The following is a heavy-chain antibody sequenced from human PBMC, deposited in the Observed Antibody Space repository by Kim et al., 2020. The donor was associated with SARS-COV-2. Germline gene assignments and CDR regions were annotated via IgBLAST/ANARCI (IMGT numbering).Heavy chain of an antibody. CDR1: GFTFSSYA. CDR3: AKDHRRCLQTYY. D-gene: IGHD4-4*01. V-gene: IGHV3-23*01. J-gene: IGHJ4*02. Sequence: GGSLRLSCAASGFTFSSYAMSWVRQTPGKGLEWVSAISGSGGSTYYADSVRGRFTISRDNAKNTVYLQMNSLRADDTAIYYCAKDHRRCLQTYYWGQGNL. CDR2: ISGSGGST.